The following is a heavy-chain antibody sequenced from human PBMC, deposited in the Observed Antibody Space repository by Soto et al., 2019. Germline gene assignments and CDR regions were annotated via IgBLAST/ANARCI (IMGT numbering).Heavy chain of an antibody. J-gene: IGHJ5*02. CDR3: ARKGIAARPDYWFDP. CDR2: IYYSGST. CDR1: GGSISSYY. V-gene: IGHV4-59*01. D-gene: IGHD6-6*01. Sequence: LSLTCTVSGGSISSYYWSWIRQPPGKGLEWIGYIYYSGSTNYNPSLKSRVTISVDTSKNQFSLKLSSVTAADTAVYYCARKGIAARPDYWFDPWGQGTLVTVSS.